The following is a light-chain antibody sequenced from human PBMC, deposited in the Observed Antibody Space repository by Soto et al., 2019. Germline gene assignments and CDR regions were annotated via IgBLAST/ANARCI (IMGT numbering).Light chain of an antibody. Sequence: DIVMTQSPESLAVSLGERATINFKSSQSVLYTSNNKNEMAWYQQKPGQPPKLLFYWASTRESGVPDRFSGSGSGTDFTLTISSLQSEDFAVYYCQQYNNWPPLTFGGGTKVDIK. CDR2: WAS. J-gene: IGKJ4*01. V-gene: IGKV4-1*01. CDR3: QQYNNWPPLT. CDR1: QSVLYTSNNKNE.